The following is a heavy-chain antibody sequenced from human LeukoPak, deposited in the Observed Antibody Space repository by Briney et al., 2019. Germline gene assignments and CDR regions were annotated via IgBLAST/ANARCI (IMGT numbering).Heavy chain of an antibody. D-gene: IGHD4-17*01. CDR2: ISYDGSNK. Sequence: GGSLRLSCAASRFTFSSYAMHWVRQAPGKGLEWVAVISYDGSNKYYADSVKGRFTISRDNSKNTLYLQMNSLRAEDTAVYYCARDYGDYQEDYWGQGTLVTVSS. CDR1: RFTFSSYA. CDR3: ARDYGDYQEDY. V-gene: IGHV3-30-3*01. J-gene: IGHJ4*02.